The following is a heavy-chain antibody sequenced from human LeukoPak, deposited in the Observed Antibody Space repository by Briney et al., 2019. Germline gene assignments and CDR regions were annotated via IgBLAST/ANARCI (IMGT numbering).Heavy chain of an antibody. J-gene: IGHJ5*02. D-gene: IGHD3-3*01. CDR1: GFTFSSYA. Sequence: GGSLRLSCAASGFTFSSYAMSWVRQAPGKGLVSVSAISGSGGSTYYADSVKGRFTISRDNAKNSLYLQMNSLRAEDTAVYYCARDGRDFWSADLWGQGTLVTVSS. CDR2: ISGSGGST. CDR3: ARDGRDFWSADL. V-gene: IGHV3-23*01.